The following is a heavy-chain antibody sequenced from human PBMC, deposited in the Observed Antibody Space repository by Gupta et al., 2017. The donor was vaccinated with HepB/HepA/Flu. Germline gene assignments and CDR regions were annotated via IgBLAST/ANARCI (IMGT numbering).Heavy chain of an antibody. J-gene: IGHJ4*02. CDR3: AKGRGDYEPSDY. CDR1: GYTFTSYD. Sequence: QVQLVQSGAEVKKPGASVKVSCKASGYTFTSYDINWVRQATGQGLEWMGWMNPNSGNTGYLQKFQGRVTMTRDISMSTGYMELSSLTSEDTAVYYCAKGRGDYEPSDYWGQGTLVTVSS. CDR2: MNPNSGNT. V-gene: IGHV1-8*01. D-gene: IGHD4-17*01.